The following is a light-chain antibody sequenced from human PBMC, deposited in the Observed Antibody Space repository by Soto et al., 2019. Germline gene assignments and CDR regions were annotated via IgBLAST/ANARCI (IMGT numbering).Light chain of an antibody. CDR2: EVN. Sequence: QSALTQPPSASGSHGQSVTISCTGTCSDVGAYNYVSWYQQYPGKVPKLMVYEVNKRPSGVPDRFSGSKSGNTASLTVSGLQAEDEADYYCTSYAGGNNVFGTGTKVTVL. V-gene: IGLV2-8*01. CDR1: CSDVGAYNY. CDR3: TSYAGGNNV. J-gene: IGLJ1*01.